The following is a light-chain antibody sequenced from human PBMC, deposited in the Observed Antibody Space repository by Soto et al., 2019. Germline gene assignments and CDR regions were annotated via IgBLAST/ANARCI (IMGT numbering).Light chain of an antibody. CDR3: QQRSNWPPLT. CDR1: QSVSSY. Sequence: LTQSRATLSLSPGERATLSCRASQSVSSYLAWYQQKPGQAPRLLIYDASNRATGIPARFSGSGSGTDFTLTISSLEPEDFAVYYRQQRSNWPPLTFGGGTKVEIK. J-gene: IGKJ4*01. CDR2: DAS. V-gene: IGKV3-11*01.